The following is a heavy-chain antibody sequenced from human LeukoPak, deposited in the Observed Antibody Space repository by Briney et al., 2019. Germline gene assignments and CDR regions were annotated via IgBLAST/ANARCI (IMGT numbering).Heavy chain of an antibody. CDR2: INPDTGGT. CDR3: ARGHDRTADY. Sequence: ASVKVSCKASGYTFSGSYMHWVRQAPGQGLEWMGWINPDTGGTNYAQEFQGRVTMTRDTSISTAYMELSRLKSDDTAVYYCARGHDRTADYWGQGTLVTVSS. J-gene: IGHJ4*02. D-gene: IGHD3-22*01. CDR1: GYTFSGSY. V-gene: IGHV1-2*02.